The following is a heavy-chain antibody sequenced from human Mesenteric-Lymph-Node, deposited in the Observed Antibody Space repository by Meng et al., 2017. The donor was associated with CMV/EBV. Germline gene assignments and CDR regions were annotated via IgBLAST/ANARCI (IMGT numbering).Heavy chain of an antibody. Sequence: FGENLRSYAFSWVRQAPGQGIAWMGGIIPIFATTNYAPKFQGRVTITRDDSTSTAYMELSSLRSEDTAVYYCARALYINNIKNWFDTWGQGTLVTVSS. CDR3: ARALYINNIKNWFDT. D-gene: IGHD1/OR15-1a*01. V-gene: IGHV1-69*05. CDR2: IIPIFATT. CDR1: GENLRSYA. J-gene: IGHJ5*02.